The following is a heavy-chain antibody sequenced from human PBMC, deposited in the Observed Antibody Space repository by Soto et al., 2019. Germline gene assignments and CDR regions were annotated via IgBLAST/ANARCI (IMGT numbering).Heavy chain of an antibody. CDR2: VSANADGT. Sequence: PGGSLRLSCATSGFMFRDYAMNWVRQAPGKGLEWVSFVSANADGTFYADSVKGRFSISRDNSKNILYLQMKNLRVEDTAIYYCSKGRLSFDFWGPGTLVTVSS. CDR1: GFMFRDYA. J-gene: IGHJ4*02. CDR3: SKGRLSFDF. V-gene: IGHV3-23*01.